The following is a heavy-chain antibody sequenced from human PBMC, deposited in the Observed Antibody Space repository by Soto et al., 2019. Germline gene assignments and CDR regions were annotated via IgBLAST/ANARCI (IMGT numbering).Heavy chain of an antibody. CDR3: ARRVHAGSHLSVDY. CDR2: ASYTGTT. J-gene: IGHJ4*02. Sequence: QLQLQESGPGLVKPSETLSLTCTVSGASVSSDSYLWGWIRQPPGKGLEWIGSASYTGTTYLTPSLKSRVPISVAPSTSQFSLSLSSLTAADTAVYSCARRVHAGSHLSVDYCGQGILVTVSS. V-gene: IGHV4-39*01. D-gene: IGHD2-8*01. CDR1: GASVSSDSYL.